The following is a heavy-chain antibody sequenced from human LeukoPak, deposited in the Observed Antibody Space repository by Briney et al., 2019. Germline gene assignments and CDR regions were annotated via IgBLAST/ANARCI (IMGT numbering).Heavy chain of an antibody. CDR2: IYYSGSP. V-gene: IGHV4-31*03. J-gene: IGHJ5*02. Sequence: SETLSLTCTVSVGSISSGGYYWSWIRQHPGKGLEWDGYIYYSGSPCYNPSLKSRVTILVDTSQNQFPLKLSSVTAADTAVYYGARVPYYDSSGYYPGPPRRNNWFDPWGQGTLVTVSS. D-gene: IGHD3-22*01. CDR3: ARVPYYDSSGYYPGPPRRNNWFDP. CDR1: VGSISSGGYY.